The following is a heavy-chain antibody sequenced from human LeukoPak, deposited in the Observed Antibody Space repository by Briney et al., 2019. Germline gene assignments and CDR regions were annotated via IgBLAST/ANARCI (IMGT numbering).Heavy chain of an antibody. J-gene: IGHJ4*02. V-gene: IGHV1-2*02. CDR3: ARDFAREWELHN. D-gene: IGHD1-26*01. CDR1: GYTFTGYY. Sequence: ASVKVSCKASGYTFTGYYMHWVRQAPGQGLEWMGWINPNSGGTNYAQKFQGRVTMTRDTSISTAYMELSRLRSDDMAVYYCARDFAREWELHNWGQGTLVTVSS. CDR2: INPNSGGT.